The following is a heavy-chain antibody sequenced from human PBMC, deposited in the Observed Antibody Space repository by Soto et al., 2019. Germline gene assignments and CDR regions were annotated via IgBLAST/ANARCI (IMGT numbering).Heavy chain of an antibody. Sequence: SVKVSCKASGGTFSSYAISWVRQAPGQGLEWMGGIIPIFGTANYAQKFQGRVTIKAEESTSKAYMELRSLRSEEKAVYYCIQRGYWGQGTLVTVSS. J-gene: IGHJ4*02. CDR2: IIPIFGTA. CDR3: IQRGY. D-gene: IGHD2-2*01. V-gene: IGHV1-69*13. CDR1: GGTFSSYA.